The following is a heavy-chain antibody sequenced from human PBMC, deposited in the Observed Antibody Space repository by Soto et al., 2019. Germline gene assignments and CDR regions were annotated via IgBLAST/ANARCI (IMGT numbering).Heavy chain of an antibody. D-gene: IGHD1-26*01. Sequence: GGSLRLSCAASGFTFSSYGMHWVRQAPGKGLEWVAVISYDGSNKYYADSVKGRFTISRDNSKNTLYLQMNSLRAEDTAVYYCAKDLYPGPMTPGAIYYYYGMDVWGQGTTVTVSS. V-gene: IGHV3-30*18. CDR1: GFTFSSYG. CDR3: AKDLYPGPMTPGAIYYYYGMDV. CDR2: ISYDGSNK. J-gene: IGHJ6*02.